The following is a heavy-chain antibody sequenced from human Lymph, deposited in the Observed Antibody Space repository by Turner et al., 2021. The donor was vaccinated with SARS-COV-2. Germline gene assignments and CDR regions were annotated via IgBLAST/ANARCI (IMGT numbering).Heavy chain of an antibody. V-gene: IGHV3-21*01. J-gene: IGHJ4*02. CDR2: ITVTSNYT. CDR1: GFTFSSYS. CDR3: EIGPPDLPSDCDY. Sequence: EVQLVESGGGLVQPGGSLRLSCAASGFTFSSYSMNWVRQAAGKGLEWVLSITVTSNYTYCADSVMGGDTSSSDNSKNSLYLQMNSVGAEETGVYYCEIGPPDLPSDCDYWDQVTLVTVSS. D-gene: IGHD2-21*02.